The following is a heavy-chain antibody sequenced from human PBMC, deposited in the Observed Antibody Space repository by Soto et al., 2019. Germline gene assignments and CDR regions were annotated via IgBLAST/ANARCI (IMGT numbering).Heavy chain of an antibody. V-gene: IGHV3-21*01. CDR1: GFTFSSYS. Sequence: EVQLVESGGGLVKPGGSLRLSCAASGFTFSSYSMNWVRQAPGKGLEWVSSISSSSSYIYYADSVKGRFTISRDNAKNSLYLQMNSLRAEDTAVYYCARDGAVWCGEFDYWGQGTLVTGSS. J-gene: IGHJ4*02. D-gene: IGHD3-10*01. CDR3: ARDGAVWCGEFDY. CDR2: ISSSSSYI.